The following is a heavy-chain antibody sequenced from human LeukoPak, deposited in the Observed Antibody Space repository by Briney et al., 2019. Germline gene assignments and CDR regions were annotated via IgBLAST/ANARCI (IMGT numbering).Heavy chain of an antibody. V-gene: IGHV1-18*01. J-gene: IGHJ4*02. CDR1: VYTFTSYC. D-gene: IGHD3-3*01. CDR3: ARDGRFLEWLLGYFDY. CDR2: ISAYNGNT. Sequence: ASVKVSCKASVYTFTSYCISWVRQAPGQGLEWMGWISAYNGNTNYAQKLQGRVTMTTDTSTSTAYMELRSLRSDDTAVYYCARDGRFLEWLLGYFDYWGQGTLVTVSS.